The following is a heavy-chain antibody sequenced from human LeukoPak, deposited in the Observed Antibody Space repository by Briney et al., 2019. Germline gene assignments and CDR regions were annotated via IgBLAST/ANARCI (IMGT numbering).Heavy chain of an antibody. CDR2: IIPIFGTA. Sequence: GASVKVSCKASGGTFSSYAISWVRQAPGQGLEWMGGIIPIFGTANYAQKFQGRVTITADESTSTAYMELSSLRSEDTAVYYCARAINRIAAAGVFDPWGQGTLVTVSS. D-gene: IGHD6-13*01. CDR1: GGTFSSYA. V-gene: IGHV1-69*01. J-gene: IGHJ5*02. CDR3: ARAINRIAAAGVFDP.